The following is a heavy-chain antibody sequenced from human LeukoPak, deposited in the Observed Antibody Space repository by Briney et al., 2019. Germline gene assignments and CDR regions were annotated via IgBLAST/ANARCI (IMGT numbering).Heavy chain of an antibody. Sequence: SETLSLTCTVSGGSISSYYWSWIRQPPGKGLEWIGYIYYSGSTDYNPSLKSRVTISVDTSKNQFSLKLSSVTAADTAVYYCAREGYYDSSGYFDYWGQGTLVTVSS. CDR3: AREGYYDSSGYFDY. CDR2: IYYSGST. D-gene: IGHD3-22*01. V-gene: IGHV4-59*01. CDR1: GGSISSYY. J-gene: IGHJ4*02.